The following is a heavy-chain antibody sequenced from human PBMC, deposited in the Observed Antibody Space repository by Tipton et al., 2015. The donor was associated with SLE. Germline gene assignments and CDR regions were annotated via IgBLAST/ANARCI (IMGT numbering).Heavy chain of an antibody. Sequence: TLSLTCTVSGASISVNNSYWAWVRQPAGQALECIGHISTGGRTNYNPSLMSRVTISVDTSKNQFSLRLSAVTAADTAVYYCATGGYLVQQGALGSWGRGTVVTVSS. V-gene: IGHV4-61*09. J-gene: IGHJ3*02. CDR1: GASISVNNSY. CDR3: ATGGYLVQQGALGS. D-gene: IGHD1-1*01. CDR2: ISTGGRT.